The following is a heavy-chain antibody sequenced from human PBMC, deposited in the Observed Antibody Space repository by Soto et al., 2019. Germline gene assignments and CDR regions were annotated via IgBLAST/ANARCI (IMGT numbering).Heavy chain of an antibody. CDR3: AKDQKESRVTIFAVAYYYYGMDV. V-gene: IGHV3-23*01. CDR2: ISGSGGST. D-gene: IGHD3-3*01. Sequence: GGSLRLSCAASGFTFSSYAMSWVRQAPGKGLEWVSAISGSGGSTYYADSVKGRFTISRDNSKNTLYLQMNSLRAEDTAVYYCAKDQKESRVTIFAVAYYYYGMDVWGQGTTVTVSS. CDR1: GFTFSSYA. J-gene: IGHJ6*02.